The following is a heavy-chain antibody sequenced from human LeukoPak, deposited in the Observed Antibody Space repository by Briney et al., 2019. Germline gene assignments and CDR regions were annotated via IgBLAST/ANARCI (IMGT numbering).Heavy chain of an antibody. J-gene: IGHJ6*02. D-gene: IGHD3-16*01. CDR1: GFTFSSYG. CDR3: ARAGGGYYYYYYGMDV. CDR2: ISSSGTTI. Sequence: GGSLRLSCAASGFTFSSYGMHWVRLAPGKGLEWVSYISSSGTTIYYSDSVKGRFTISRDNAKNSLYLQMNSLRAEDTAVYYCARAGGGYYYYYYGMDVWGQGTTVTVSS. V-gene: IGHV3-48*04.